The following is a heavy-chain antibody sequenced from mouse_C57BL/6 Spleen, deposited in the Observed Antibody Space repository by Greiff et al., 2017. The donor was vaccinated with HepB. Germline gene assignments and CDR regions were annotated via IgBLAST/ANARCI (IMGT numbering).Heavy chain of an antibody. CDR3: ARGGSSRYYFDY. CDR1: GYTFTSYW. V-gene: IGHV1-50*01. J-gene: IGHJ2*01. D-gene: IGHD1-1*01. CDR2: IDPSDSYT. Sequence: VKLQQPGAELVKPGASVKLSCKASGYTFTSYWMQWVKQRPGQGLEWIGEIDPSDSYTNYNQKFKGKATLTVDTSSSTAYMQLSSLTSEDSAVYYCARGGSSRYYFDYWGQGTTLTVSS.